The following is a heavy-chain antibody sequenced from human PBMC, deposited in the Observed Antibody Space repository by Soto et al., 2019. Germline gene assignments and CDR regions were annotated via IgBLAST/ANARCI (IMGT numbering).Heavy chain of an antibody. CDR2: ISGSGGGT. D-gene: IGHD2-2*01. V-gene: IGHV3-23*01. CDR1: GFTFSSYA. J-gene: IGHJ4*02. Sequence: GGSLRLSCAASGFTFSSYAMSWVRQAPGKGLEWVSAISGSGGGTYYADSVKGRFTISRDNSKNTLYLQMNSLRAEDTAVYYCAKVSSWDIVVVPAGGEFDYWGQGTLVTVSS. CDR3: AKVSSWDIVVVPAGGEFDY.